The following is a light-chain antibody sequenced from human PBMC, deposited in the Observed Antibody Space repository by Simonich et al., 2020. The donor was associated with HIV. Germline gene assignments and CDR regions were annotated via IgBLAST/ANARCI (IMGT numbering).Light chain of an antibody. Sequence: DIVMTQSPDSLAVSLGERATINCKSSQSVLHSSNNKNYLVWYQQKPGQPPKLLIYWASTRDSGVPDRFSGSGSGTDFTLTISSLQAEDVAVYYCQQYYSTPRTFGQGTKVEIK. V-gene: IGKV4-1*01. CDR3: QQYYSTPRT. CDR1: QSVLHSSNNKNY. J-gene: IGKJ1*01. CDR2: WAS.